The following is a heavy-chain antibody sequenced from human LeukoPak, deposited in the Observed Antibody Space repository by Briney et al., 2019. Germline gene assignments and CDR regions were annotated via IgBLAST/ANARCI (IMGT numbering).Heavy chain of an antibody. D-gene: IGHD3-22*01. CDR2: XXXXANA. CDR1: GDSISSSY. Sequence: PSETLSLTCSVSGDSISSSYWSWIRQPPGKGLXXXXXXXXXANANYNPSLQSRVTMSVDTSKSQFSLQLTSVSAADTAVYYCARRFSSRSDGNGYYYGHDAFDVWGQGTLVTVSS. CDR3: ARRFSSRSDGNGYYYGHDAFDV. V-gene: IGHV4-59*08. J-gene: IGHJ3*01.